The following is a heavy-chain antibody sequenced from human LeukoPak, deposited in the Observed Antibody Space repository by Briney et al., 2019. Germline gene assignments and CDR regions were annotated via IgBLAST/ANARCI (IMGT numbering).Heavy chain of an antibody. CDR1: GFTFSSYS. CDR3: ARDRLHYGEYEKTFDY. CDR2: ITFSSSII. J-gene: IGHJ4*02. V-gene: IGHV3-48*01. D-gene: IGHD4-17*01. Sequence: HPGGSLRLSCAASGFTFSSYSMNWVRQAPGKGLEWVSYITFSSSIIYYADSVKGRFTISRDNAKNSLYLQMNSLRAEDTAVYYCARDRLHYGEYEKTFDYWGQGTLVSVSS.